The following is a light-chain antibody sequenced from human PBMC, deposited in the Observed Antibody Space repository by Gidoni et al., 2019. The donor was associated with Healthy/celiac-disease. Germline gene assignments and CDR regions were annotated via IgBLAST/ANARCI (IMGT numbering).Light chain of an antibody. Sequence: DIQMTQSPSTLSASVGDRVTITCRASQSISSWLAWYQQKPGKAPKLLIYDASSWESGVPSRFIGSGSGTEFTLTISSLQPDDCATYYCQQYNSSPLTFGGGTKVEIK. CDR1: QSISSW. CDR3: QQYNSSPLT. J-gene: IGKJ4*01. CDR2: DAS. V-gene: IGKV1-5*01.